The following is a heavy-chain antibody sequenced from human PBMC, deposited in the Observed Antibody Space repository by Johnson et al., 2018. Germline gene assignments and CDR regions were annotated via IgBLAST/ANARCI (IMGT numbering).Heavy chain of an antibody. CDR3: ARLAVRGAGVMETKYGMDV. V-gene: IGHV5-51*01. Sequence: EVQLLESGAEVKKPGESLKISCKGSGYSFTSYWIGWVRQMPGKGLEWMGIIYPGDSDTRYSPSFQGQVTISADKSLSTAYLQWSSLKASDTAMYYCARLAVRGAGVMETKYGMDVWGQGTTVTVSS. J-gene: IGHJ6*02. CDR2: IYPGDSDT. CDR1: GYSFTSYW. D-gene: IGHD3-10*01.